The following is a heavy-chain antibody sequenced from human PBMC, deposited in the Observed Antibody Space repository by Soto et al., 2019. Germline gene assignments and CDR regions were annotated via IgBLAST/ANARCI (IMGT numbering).Heavy chain of an antibody. Sequence: GGSLRLSCAASGCTFFHYAMTWVRQTPGKGLEWVAVISEGGSNTYYADSVKGRFTISRDNSKNTLYLQMNSLRAEDTAVYYCAKDKGAERNYRTLYYFDYWGQGTLVTVSS. CDR1: GCTFFHYA. CDR3: AKDKGAERNYRTLYYFDY. CDR2: ISEGGSNT. D-gene: IGHD1-7*01. V-gene: IGHV3-30*18. J-gene: IGHJ4*02.